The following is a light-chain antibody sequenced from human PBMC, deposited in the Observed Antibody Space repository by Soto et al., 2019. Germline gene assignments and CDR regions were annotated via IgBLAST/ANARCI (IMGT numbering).Light chain of an antibody. CDR3: CSYAGSSTFRVV. CDR2: EVS. V-gene: IGLV2-23*02. Sequence: QSALTQPASVSGSPGQSITISCTGTSSDVGSYNLVSWYQQHPGKAPKLMIYEVSKRPSGVSNRFSGSKSGNTASLTISGLQAEDEDDYYCCSYAGSSTFRVVFGGGTQLTVL. CDR1: SSDVGSYNL. J-gene: IGLJ2*01.